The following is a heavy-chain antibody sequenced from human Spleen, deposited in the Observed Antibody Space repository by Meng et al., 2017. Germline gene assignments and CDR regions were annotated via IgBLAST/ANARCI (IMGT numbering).Heavy chain of an antibody. Sequence: VQLQQGVPGRLKPSETLSPTCVVSVRCCSDYYWGWTRQPPGKGLEWIGEINHRGNTNYNSFLESRVTISVDTSQNSLSLKLSSVTAADSAVYYSARGPTTVAHDFDYWGQGTLVTVSS. V-gene: IGHV4-34*01. J-gene: IGHJ4*02. CDR3: ARGPTTVAHDFDY. CDR1: VRCCSDYY. D-gene: IGHD4-11*01. CDR2: INHRGNT.